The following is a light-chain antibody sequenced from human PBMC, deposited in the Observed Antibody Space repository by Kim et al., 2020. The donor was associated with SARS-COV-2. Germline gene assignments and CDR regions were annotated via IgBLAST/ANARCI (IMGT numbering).Light chain of an antibody. Sequence: RITISCTGSSSNVGASFDVPWYQQLPGTAPKLLLYRNNNRPSGVPDRFSASRSGTSASLAITGLQPGDEADYYCQSFDSSLSALLFGGGTQLTVL. CDR3: QSFDSSLSALL. J-gene: IGLJ2*01. V-gene: IGLV1-40*01. CDR2: RNN. CDR1: SSNVGASFD.